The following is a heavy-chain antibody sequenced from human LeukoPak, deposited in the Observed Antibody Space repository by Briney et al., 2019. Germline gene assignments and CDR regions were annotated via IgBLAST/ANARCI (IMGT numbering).Heavy chain of an antibody. CDR2: ISYDGSNK. D-gene: IGHD3-10*01. J-gene: IGHJ4*02. CDR1: GFTFSSYA. CDR3: ASGLGYGSGSFSFDY. Sequence: GRSLRLSCAASGFTFSSYAMHWVRQAPGKGLEWVAAISYDGSNKYYADSVKGRFTISRDNSKNTLYLQMNSLRAEDTAVYYCASGLGYGSGSFSFDYWGQGTLVTVSS. V-gene: IGHV3-30-3*01.